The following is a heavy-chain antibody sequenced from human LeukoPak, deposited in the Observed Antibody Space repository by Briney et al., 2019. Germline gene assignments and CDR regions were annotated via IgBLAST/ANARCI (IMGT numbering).Heavy chain of an antibody. CDR3: AKSPISSSRGYYFDY. Sequence: GGSLRLSCAASGFTFSSYGMHWVRQAPGKGMEWVAVISYDGSNKYYADSVKGRFTISRDNSKNTLYLQMNSLRAEDTAVYYCAKSPISSSRGYYFDYWGQGTLVTVSS. D-gene: IGHD6-6*01. CDR2: ISYDGSNK. V-gene: IGHV3-30*18. CDR1: GFTFSSYG. J-gene: IGHJ4*02.